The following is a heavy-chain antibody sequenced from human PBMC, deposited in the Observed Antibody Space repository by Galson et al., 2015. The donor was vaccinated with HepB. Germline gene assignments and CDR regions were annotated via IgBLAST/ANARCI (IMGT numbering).Heavy chain of an antibody. Sequence: SLRLSCAASGFTFSDYDWHWVRQATGKGLEWVSAIGTGGDTYYPGSVRGRFTISRENAQNSLYLQMNSLRAGDTAVYYCAIEAHSGSWNNGYFDLWGRGTRVTVSS. D-gene: IGHD6-13*01. CDR2: IGTGGDT. CDR3: AIEAHSGSWNNGYFDL. CDR1: GFTFSDYD. V-gene: IGHV3-13*01. J-gene: IGHJ2*01.